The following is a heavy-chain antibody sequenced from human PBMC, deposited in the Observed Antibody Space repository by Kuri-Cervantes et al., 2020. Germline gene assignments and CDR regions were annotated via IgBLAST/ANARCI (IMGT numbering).Heavy chain of an antibody. J-gene: IGHJ3*02. CDR1: GFTFSSYA. Sequence: GGSLRLSCAASGFTFSSYAMHWVRQAPGKGLEWVAVISYDGSNKYYADSIKGRFTISRDNAKNSLFLQMDSLRVEDTAVYYCARDFISDAFDIWGQGTMVTVSS. V-gene: IGHV3-30-3*01. CDR2: ISYDGSNK. CDR3: ARDFISDAFDI.